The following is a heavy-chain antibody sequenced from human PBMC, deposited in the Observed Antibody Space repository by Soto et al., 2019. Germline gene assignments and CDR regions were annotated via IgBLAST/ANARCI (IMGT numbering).Heavy chain of an antibody. V-gene: IGHV1-69*13. J-gene: IGHJ3*02. Sequence: SVKVSCKASGGTFSSYAISWVRQAPGQRLEWMGGIIPIFGTANYAQKFQGRVTITADESTSTAYMELSSLRSEDTAVYYCARDRTARLYYYDSSGYYDAFDIWGQGTMVTVSS. D-gene: IGHD3-22*01. CDR3: ARDRTARLYYYDSSGYYDAFDI. CDR2: IIPIFGTA. CDR1: GGTFSSYA.